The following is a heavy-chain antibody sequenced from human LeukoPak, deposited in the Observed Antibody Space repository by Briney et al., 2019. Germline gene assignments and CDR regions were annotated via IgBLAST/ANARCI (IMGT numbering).Heavy chain of an antibody. D-gene: IGHD6-19*01. V-gene: IGHV3-48*01. CDR1: GFTFSSYS. CDR3: AREPRRDQWLAYYYYYYMDV. CDR2: ISSSSSTI. Sequence: GGSLRLSCAASGFTFSSYSMNWVRQAPGKGLEWVSYISSSSSTIYYADSVKGRFTISRDNAKNSLYLQMNSLRAEDTAVYYCAREPRRDQWLAYYYYYYMDVWGKGTTVTVSS. J-gene: IGHJ6*03.